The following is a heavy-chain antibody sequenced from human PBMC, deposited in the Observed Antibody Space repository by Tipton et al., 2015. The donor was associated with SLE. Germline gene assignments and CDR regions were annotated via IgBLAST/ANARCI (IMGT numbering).Heavy chain of an antibody. CDR2: ISSSSSYT. CDR1: GFTFSSYS. J-gene: IGHJ1*01. Sequence: GSLRLSCAASGFTFSSYSMNWVRQAPGKGLEWVSSISSSSSYTNYADSVKGRFTISRDNAKNSLYLQMNSLRAEDTAVYYCAKGGGAAAGNQYFQHWGQGTLVTVSS. CDR3: AKGGGAAAGNQYFQH. V-gene: IGHV3-21*04. D-gene: IGHD6-13*01.